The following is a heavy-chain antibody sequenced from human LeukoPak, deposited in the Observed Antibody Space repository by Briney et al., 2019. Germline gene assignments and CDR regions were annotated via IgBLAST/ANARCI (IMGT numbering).Heavy chain of an antibody. D-gene: IGHD3-9*01. CDR3: AKMGGYFDWLMAHFDY. V-gene: IGHV3-23*01. J-gene: IGHJ4*02. CDR2: ISGSGGST. Sequence: GGSLRLSCAASGFTFSSYAMSWVRQAPGKGLEWVSAISGSGGSTYYADSVKGRFTISRDNSKNTLYLQMSSLRAEDTAVYYCAKMGGYFDWLMAHFDYWGQGTLVTVSS. CDR1: GFTFSSYA.